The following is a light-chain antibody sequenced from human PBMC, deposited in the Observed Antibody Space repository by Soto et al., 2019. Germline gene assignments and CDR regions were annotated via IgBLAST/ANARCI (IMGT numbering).Light chain of an antibody. Sequence: EIVLTQSPAILSVSPGERATLSCRASQSISRSLAWYQQKPGQAPRLLISDASTRATGIPARFSGSGSGTESTLTISSLQSEDFALYYCQQYNHRPSFGQGTKVDI. CDR2: DAS. J-gene: IGKJ1*01. V-gene: IGKV3-15*01. CDR3: QQYNHRPS. CDR1: QSISRS.